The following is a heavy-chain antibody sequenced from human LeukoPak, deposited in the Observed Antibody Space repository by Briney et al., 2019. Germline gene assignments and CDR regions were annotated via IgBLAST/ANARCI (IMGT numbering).Heavy chain of an antibody. J-gene: IGHJ5*02. Sequence: ASVKGSCKASGYTFTGYYMHWVRQAPGQGLEWMGWINPNSGGTNYAQKFQGRVTMTRDTSISTAYMELSRLRSDDTAVYYCASRVSPAAIPNWFDPWGQGTLVTVSS. CDR1: GYTFTGYY. D-gene: IGHD2-2*02. CDR3: ASRVSPAAIPNWFDP. CDR2: INPNSGGT. V-gene: IGHV1-2*02.